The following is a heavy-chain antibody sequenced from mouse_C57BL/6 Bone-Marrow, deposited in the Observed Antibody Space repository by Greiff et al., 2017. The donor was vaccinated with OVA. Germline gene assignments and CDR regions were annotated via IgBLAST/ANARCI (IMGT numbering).Heavy chain of an antibody. D-gene: IGHD2-4*01. CDR3: ARRGGLRAWFAY. V-gene: IGHV5-6*01. J-gene: IGHJ3*01. CDR2: ISSGGSYT. Sequence: EVHLVESGGDLVKPGGSLKLSCAASGFTFSSYGMSWVRQTPDKRLEWVATISSGGSYTYYPDSVKGRFTISRDNAKNTLYLQMSSLKSEDTAMYYCARRGGLRAWFAYWGQGTLVTVSA. CDR1: GFTFSSYG.